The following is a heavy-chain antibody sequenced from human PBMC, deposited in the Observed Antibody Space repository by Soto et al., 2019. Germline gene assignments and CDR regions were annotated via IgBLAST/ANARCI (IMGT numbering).Heavy chain of an antibody. CDR1: GYTFTSYG. CDR3: ARDRMELRTSYYYYYGMDV. D-gene: IGHD1-7*01. V-gene: IGHV1-18*01. CDR2: ISAYNGNT. Sequence: QVQLVQSGAEVKKPGASVKVSCKASGYTFTSYGISWVRQAPGQGLEWMGWISAYNGNTNYAQKLQGRVTMTTDTSTSTAYMQLRSLRSDYTAVYYCARDRMELRTSYYYYYGMDVWGQGTTVTVSS. J-gene: IGHJ6*02.